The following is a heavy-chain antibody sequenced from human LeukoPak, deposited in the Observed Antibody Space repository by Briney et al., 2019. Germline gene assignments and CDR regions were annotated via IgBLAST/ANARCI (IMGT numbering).Heavy chain of an antibody. CDR3: ARDRGEWELLIDY. Sequence: GGSLRLSCAASGFTFSSYSMNWVRQAPGKGLEWVSSISSSSNYIHYADSVKGRFTISRDNSKNTLYLQMNSLRAEDTAVYYCARDRGEWELLIDYWGQGTLVTVSS. D-gene: IGHD1-26*01. J-gene: IGHJ4*02. CDR2: ISSSSNYI. CDR1: GFTFSSYS. V-gene: IGHV3-21*01.